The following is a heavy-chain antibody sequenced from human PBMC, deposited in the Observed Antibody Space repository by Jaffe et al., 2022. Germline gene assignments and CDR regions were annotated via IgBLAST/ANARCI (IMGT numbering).Heavy chain of an antibody. V-gene: IGHV4-39*01. D-gene: IGHD2-8*02. CDR2: IYYSGST. J-gene: IGHJ1*01. Sequence: QLQLQESGPGLVKPSETLSLTCTVSGGSISSSSYYWGWIRQPPGKGLEWIGSIYYSGSTYYNPSLKSRVTISVDTSKNQFSLKLSSVTAADTAVYYCARSLMVKASSIVLVVQRGAEYFQHWGQGTLVTVSS. CDR3: ARSLMVKASSIVLVVQRGAEYFQH. CDR1: GGSISSSSYY.